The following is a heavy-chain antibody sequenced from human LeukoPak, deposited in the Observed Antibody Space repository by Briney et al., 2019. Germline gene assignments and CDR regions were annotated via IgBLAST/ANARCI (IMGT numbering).Heavy chain of an antibody. J-gene: IGHJ4*02. Sequence: SGGSLRLSCAASGFTVSSNYMSWVRQAPGKGLEWVSVIYSGGSTYYADSVKGRFTISRDNAKNSLYLQMNSLRAEDTALYYCARDRFLRRPEPAEYWGQGTLVTVSS. V-gene: IGHV3-53*01. CDR1: GFTVSSNY. CDR3: ARDRFLRRPEPAEY. D-gene: IGHD2/OR15-2a*01. CDR2: IYSGGST.